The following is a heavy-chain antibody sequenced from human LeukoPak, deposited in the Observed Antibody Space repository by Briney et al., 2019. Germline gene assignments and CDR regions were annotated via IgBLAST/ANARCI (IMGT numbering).Heavy chain of an antibody. D-gene: IGHD5-12*01. Sequence: SETLSLTCTVSGYSISSGFYWGWIRQPPGKGLEWIGSIYHSGSTNYNPSLKSRVTISVDTSKNQFSLKLSSVTAADTAVYYCARGRYVNYWGQGTLVTVSS. J-gene: IGHJ4*02. CDR1: GYSISSGFY. V-gene: IGHV4-38-2*02. CDR3: ARGRYVNY. CDR2: IYHSGST.